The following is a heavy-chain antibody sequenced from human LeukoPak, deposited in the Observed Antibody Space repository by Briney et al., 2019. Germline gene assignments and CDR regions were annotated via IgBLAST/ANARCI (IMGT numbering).Heavy chain of an antibody. D-gene: IGHD6-13*01. CDR2: IRYDGSNK. J-gene: IGHJ1*01. V-gene: IGHV3-30*02. CDR3: ARAVIAAAAPGYYQH. CDR1: GFTFSSYG. Sequence: GGSLRLSCAASGFTFSSYGMHWVRQAPGKGLEWVAFIRYDGSNKYYADSVKGRFTISRDNSKNTLYLQMNSLRAEDTAVYYCARAVIAAAAPGYYQHWGQGTLVTVSS.